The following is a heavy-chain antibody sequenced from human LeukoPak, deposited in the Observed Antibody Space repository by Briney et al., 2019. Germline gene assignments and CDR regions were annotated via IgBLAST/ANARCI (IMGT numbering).Heavy chain of an antibody. J-gene: IGHJ5*02. CDR1: GFTFNIYG. D-gene: IGHD2-21*01. CDR3: VQDTGGLGDS. CDR2: IDTDGNIK. Sequence: GGSLRLSCVASGFTFNIYGMHWVRQAPGRGLEWVTFIDTDGNIKYYADSVKGRFAISRDNSKNTLFLQMSSLGPEDTAVYYCVQDTGGLGDSWGQGTLVTVSS. V-gene: IGHV3-30*02.